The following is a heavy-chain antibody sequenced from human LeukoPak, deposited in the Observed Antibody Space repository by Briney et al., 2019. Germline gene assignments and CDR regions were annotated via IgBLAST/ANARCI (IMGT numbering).Heavy chain of an antibody. CDR3: ARENYYGLDV. V-gene: IGHV3-74*01. Sequence: GGSLRLSCAASGFTFSPYWMQWVRQVPGKGLVWVSRMNSDGSRASYADSVKGRFTISRDNAKNTLYLQMNSLRAEDTAVYYCARENYYGLDVWGQGTTVTVSS. CDR1: GFTFSPYW. J-gene: IGHJ6*02. CDR2: MNSDGSRA.